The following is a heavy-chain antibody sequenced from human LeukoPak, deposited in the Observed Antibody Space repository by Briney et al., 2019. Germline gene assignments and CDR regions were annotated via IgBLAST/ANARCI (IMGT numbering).Heavy chain of an antibody. CDR3: ARDFGLGYCSGGSCTDNAFDI. V-gene: IGHV1-69*05. Sequence: SVKVSCKASGGTFSSYAISWVRQAPGQGLEWMGGIIPNFGTANYAQKFQGRVTITTDESTSTAYMELSSLRSEDTAVYYCARDFGLGYCSGGSCTDNAFDIWGQGTMVTVSS. D-gene: IGHD2-15*01. CDR2: IIPNFGTA. J-gene: IGHJ3*02. CDR1: GGTFSSYA.